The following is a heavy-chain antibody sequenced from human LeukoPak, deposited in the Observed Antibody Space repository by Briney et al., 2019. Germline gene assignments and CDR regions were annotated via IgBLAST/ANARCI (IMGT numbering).Heavy chain of an antibody. J-gene: IGHJ4*02. CDR3: AAVILRSRDGNSLDY. CDR2: IVVGSGNT. V-gene: IGHV1-58*02. D-gene: IGHD5-24*01. Sequence: GASVKVSCKASGYTFTGYYMHWVRQARGQRLEWIGWIVVGSGNTNYAQKFQERVTITRDMSTSTAYMELSSLRSEDTAVYYCAAVILRSRDGNSLDYWGQGTLVTVSS. CDR1: GYTFTGYY.